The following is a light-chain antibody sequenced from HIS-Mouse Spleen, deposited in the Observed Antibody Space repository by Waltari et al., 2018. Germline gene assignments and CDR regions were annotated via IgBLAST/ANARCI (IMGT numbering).Light chain of an antibody. V-gene: IGKV3-20*01. CDR1: QSVSSSY. J-gene: IGKJ1*01. CDR3: QQYGSSLWT. CDR2: GAS. Sequence: EIVLTQSPGTLSLSPGERATLSCRASQSVSSSYLAWYQQKPGQAPRLLIYGASSRATGIPDRFSGRGAGTAFTLTISRLEPKDCAVYYCQQYGSSLWTFGQGTKVEIK.